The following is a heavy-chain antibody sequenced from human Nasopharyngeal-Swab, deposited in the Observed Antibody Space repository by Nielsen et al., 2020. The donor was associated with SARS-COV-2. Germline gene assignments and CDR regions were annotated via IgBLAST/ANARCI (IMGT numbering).Heavy chain of an antibody. V-gene: IGHV1-46*01. CDR1: GGTFTSYY. Sequence: ASVKVSCKASGGTFTSYYVHWVRQAPGRGLEWMAIINPSGGGTNYAQKFQGRVTLTSDTSTSTAYMELSSLRSEDTAVYYCARAIRRIQLSNYYYMDVWGKGTTVTVSS. D-gene: IGHD5-18*01. CDR3: ARAIRRIQLSNYYYMDV. J-gene: IGHJ6*03. CDR2: INPSGGGT.